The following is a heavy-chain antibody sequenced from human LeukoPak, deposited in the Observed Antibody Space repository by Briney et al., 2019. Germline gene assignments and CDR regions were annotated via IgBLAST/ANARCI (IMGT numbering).Heavy chain of an antibody. D-gene: IGHD6-13*01. CDR2: IYYSGST. V-gene: IGHV4-31*03. J-gene: IGHJ4*02. Sequence: SQTLSLTCTVSGGSISSGGYYWSWIRQHPGKGLEWIGYIYYSGSTYYNPSLKSRVTISVGTSKNQFSLKLSSVTAADTAVYYCARDRHAAGNYDYWGQGTLVTVSS. CDR3: ARDRHAAGNYDY. CDR1: GGSISSGGYY.